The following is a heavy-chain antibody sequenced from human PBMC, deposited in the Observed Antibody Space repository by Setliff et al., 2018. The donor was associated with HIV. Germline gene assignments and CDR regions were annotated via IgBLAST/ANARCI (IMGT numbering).Heavy chain of an antibody. CDR3: ARGGGQYCSGGSCSSRFHYYYYYMDV. D-gene: IGHD2-15*01. Sequence: GGSLRLSCAASGFTFSSYWMSWVRQAPGKGLEWVANIKQDGSEKYYVDSVKGRFTISRDNAKNSLDLQMNSLRAEDTAVYYCARGGGQYCSGGSCSSRFHYYYYYMDVWGKGTTVTVSS. CDR1: GFTFSSYW. J-gene: IGHJ6*03. V-gene: IGHV3-7*03. CDR2: IKQDGSEK.